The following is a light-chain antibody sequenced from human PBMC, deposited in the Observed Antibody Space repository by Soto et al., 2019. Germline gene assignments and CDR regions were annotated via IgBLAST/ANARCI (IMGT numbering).Light chain of an antibody. V-gene: IGLV1-40*01. CDR3: QSYDGSLSGGPT. Sequence: QPVLTQPPSVSGAPGQRVTISCTGGTSNIGAGYDVHWYQQFPGRAPKLLIYNTNSRPSGVPDRFSGSKSGSSASLAITGLLAEDEADYYCQSYDGSLSGGPTFGGGTQLTVL. CDR1: TSNIGAGYD. J-gene: IGLJ2*01. CDR2: NTN.